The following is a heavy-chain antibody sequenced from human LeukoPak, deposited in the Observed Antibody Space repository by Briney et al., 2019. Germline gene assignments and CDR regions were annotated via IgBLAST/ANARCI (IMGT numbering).Heavy chain of an antibody. V-gene: IGHV1-8*01. CDR2: MNPNSGNT. J-gene: IGHJ5*02. Sequence: ASVKVSCKASGYTFTSYDINWVRQATGQGLEWMGWMNPNSGNTGYAQKFQGRVTMTRNTSISTAYMELSSLRSEDTAVYYCARGVAGYFFHWFDPWGQGTLVTVSS. D-gene: IGHD2-15*01. CDR1: GYTFTSYD. CDR3: ARGVAGYFFHWFDP.